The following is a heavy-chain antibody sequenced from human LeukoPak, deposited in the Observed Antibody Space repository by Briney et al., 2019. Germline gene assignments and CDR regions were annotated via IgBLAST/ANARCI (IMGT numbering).Heavy chain of an antibody. CDR2: IIPILGIA. CDR3: ARQDIVVVPAAMGTYYYYGMDV. V-gene: IGHV1-69*04. D-gene: IGHD2-2*01. CDR1: GGTFSSYA. Sequence: ASVKVSCKASGGTFSSYAISWVRQAPGQGLEWMGRIIPILGIANYAQKFQGRVTMTRNTSISTAYMELSSLRSEDTAVYYCARQDIVVVPAAMGTYYYYGMDVWGQGTTVTVSS. J-gene: IGHJ6*02.